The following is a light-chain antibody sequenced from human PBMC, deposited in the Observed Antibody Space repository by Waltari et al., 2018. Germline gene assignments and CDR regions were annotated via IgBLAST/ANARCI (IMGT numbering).Light chain of an antibody. Sequence: QLVLTQSPSASASLGTSVTLTCALSSGHTSHSIAWHTPQADKGPRFFMKVDNDGSHTKGDGIPARFSGSSSVAERYLTISSLQSEDEADYYCQTWVTGIGWLFGGGTKLTVL. CDR1: SGHTSHS. CDR3: QTWVTGIGWL. V-gene: IGLV4-69*01. J-gene: IGLJ3*02. CDR2: VDNDGSH.